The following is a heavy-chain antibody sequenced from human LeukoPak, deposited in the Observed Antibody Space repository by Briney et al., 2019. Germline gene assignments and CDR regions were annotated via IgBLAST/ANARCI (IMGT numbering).Heavy chain of an antibody. V-gene: IGHV1-2*06. CDR3: ARGGEITFGGVIVTRDD. D-gene: IGHD3-16*02. CDR2: INPNSGGT. CDR1: GDTFTGYY. Sequence: ASEKVSCKASGDTFTGYYMHWVRQAPGQGLEWMGRINPNSGGTNYAQKFQGRVTMTRDTSISTAYMELSRLRFDDTAVYYCARGGEITFGGVIVTRDDCGQGTLVTVSS. J-gene: IGHJ4*02.